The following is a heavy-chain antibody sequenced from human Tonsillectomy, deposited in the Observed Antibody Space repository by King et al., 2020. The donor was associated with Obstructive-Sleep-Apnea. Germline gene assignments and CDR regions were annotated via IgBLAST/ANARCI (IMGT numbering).Heavy chain of an antibody. V-gene: IGHV3-15*01. CDR1: GFTFNNAW. J-gene: IGHJ4*02. D-gene: IGHD3-22*01. CDR2: IKSKTDGGTT. CDR3: TTVYYYDSSGQYYFEY. Sequence: VQLVESGGGLVKPGGSLRLSCTASGFTFNNAWMSWVRQAPGKGLESVGRIKSKTDGGTTDYGAPVKGRFTMSRDDSKNTQYLQMNSLKNEDTAVYYCTTVYYYDSSGQYYFEYWGQGTLVTVSS.